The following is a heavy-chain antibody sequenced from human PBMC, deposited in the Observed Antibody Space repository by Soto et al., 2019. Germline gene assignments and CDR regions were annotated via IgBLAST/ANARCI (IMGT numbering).Heavy chain of an antibody. D-gene: IGHD2-21*01. CDR1: GGSLTDHY. V-gene: IGHV4-59*11. J-gene: IGHJ3*02. CDR2: VYYSRGT. CDR3: ARGNDWKSSTFDI. Sequence: QVQLQESGPGLVKPSETLSLTCTVAGGSLTDHYWNWFRQSPGKGLHWIGYVYYSRGTNYNPSLKSRVTMSVDMSKNQFSLNLRSVTAADTAVYYCARGNDWKSSTFDIWGQGTMVSVSS.